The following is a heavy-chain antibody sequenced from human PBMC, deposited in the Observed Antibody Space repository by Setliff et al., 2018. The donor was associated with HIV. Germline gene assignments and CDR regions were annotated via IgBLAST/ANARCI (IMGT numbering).Heavy chain of an antibody. CDR2: FSPRGRT. D-gene: IGHD3-10*01. CDR3: ASTTSGVSGSYPAHAFDI. CDR1: GYSISSDYY. J-gene: IGHJ3*02. Sequence: SETLSLTCAVSGYSISSDYYWGWIRQPPGKGLEWIGSFSPRGRTYQNGSLKSRVTISVDRSRNQFSLKLTSVTAADTAIYYCASTTSGVSGSYPAHAFDIWGQGTMGTVSS. V-gene: IGHV4-38-2*01.